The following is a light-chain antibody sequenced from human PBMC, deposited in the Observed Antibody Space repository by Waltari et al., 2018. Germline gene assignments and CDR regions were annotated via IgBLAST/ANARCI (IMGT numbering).Light chain of an antibody. Sequence: DLQMTQSPSSLSASVGDTVTITCRASQSTSILLAWYQQKPGKAPKVLIYRAATLQSGVPSRFSGSGSGTDVTLTSSSLQPEDFATYYGLQASSSPRTVGQGTKVEIK. J-gene: IGKJ1*01. CDR3: LQASSSPRT. CDR1: QSTSIL. V-gene: IGKV1-12*01. CDR2: RAA.